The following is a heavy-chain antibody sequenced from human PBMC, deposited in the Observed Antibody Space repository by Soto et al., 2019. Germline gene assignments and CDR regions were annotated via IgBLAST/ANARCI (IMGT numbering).Heavy chain of an antibody. Sequence: VASVKVSCKASGYTFTGYYMHWVRQAPGQGLEWMGWINPNSGGTNYAQKFQGRATMTRDTSISTAYRDLSRLRSNDTAVYYCATFWSGNYGMDVWGQGTTVTVSS. D-gene: IGHD3-3*01. CDR3: ATFWSGNYGMDV. V-gene: IGHV1-2*02. J-gene: IGHJ6*02. CDR1: GYTFTGYY. CDR2: INPNSGGT.